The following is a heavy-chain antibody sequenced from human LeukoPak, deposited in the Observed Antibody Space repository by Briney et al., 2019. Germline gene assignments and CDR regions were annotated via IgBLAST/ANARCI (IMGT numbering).Heavy chain of an antibody. V-gene: IGHV5-51*01. CDR2: IYPGDSDT. CDR3: ATPGYYDSSGYSFDY. CDR1: GYSFTSYW. J-gene: IGHJ4*02. Sequence: GESLKISCKGSGYSFTSYWIGWVRQMPRKGLEWMGIIYPGDSDTRYSPSFQGQVTISADKSISTAFLQWSSLKASDTAIYYCATPGYYDSSGYSFDYWGQGTLVTVSS. D-gene: IGHD3-22*01.